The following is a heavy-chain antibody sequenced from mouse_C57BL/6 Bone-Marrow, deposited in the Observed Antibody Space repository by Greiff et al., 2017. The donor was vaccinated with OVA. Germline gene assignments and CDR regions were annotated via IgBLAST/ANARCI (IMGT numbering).Heavy chain of an antibody. J-gene: IGHJ3*01. CDR3: AREGSQRGFAY. CDR1: GYTFTDYY. CDR2: INPNNGGT. V-gene: IGHV1-26*01. Sequence: EVQLQQSGPELVKPGASVKISCKASGYTFTDYYMNWVKQSHGKSLEWIGDINPNNGGTSYNQKFKGKATLTVDKSSSTAYMELRSLTSEDSAVYYCAREGSQRGFAYWGQGTLVTVSA.